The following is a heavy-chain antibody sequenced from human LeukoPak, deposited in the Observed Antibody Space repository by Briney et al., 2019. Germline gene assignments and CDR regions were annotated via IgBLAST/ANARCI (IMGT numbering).Heavy chain of an antibody. CDR1: GDSVSSNSAA. D-gene: IGHD5-12*01. CDR2: TYYRSKWHN. V-gene: IGHV6-1*01. Sequence: SQTLSLTCAISGDSVSSNSAAWNWIRQSPSRGLEWLGRTYYRSKWHNDYAVSVKSRITINSDTSKNQLSLQLNSVTSEGTAVYYCAKGQWPRVEGLSYYNMDVWGQGTTVTVSS. J-gene: IGHJ6*02. CDR3: AKGQWPRVEGLSYYNMDV.